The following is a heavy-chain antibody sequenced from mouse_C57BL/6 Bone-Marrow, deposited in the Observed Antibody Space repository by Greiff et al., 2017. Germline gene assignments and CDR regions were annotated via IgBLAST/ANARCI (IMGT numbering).Heavy chain of an antibody. D-gene: IGHD3-2*02. CDR1: GYTFTSYW. CDR2: IDPSDSYT. CDR3: VRLSDR. J-gene: IGHJ2*01. Sequence: QVQLQQPGAELVMPGASVKLSCKASGYTFTSYWMHWVKQRPGQGLAWIGEIDPSDSYTNYNQTFKGKSTLTVDKSSSTAYMQLSSLTSEDSAVYYCVRLSDRWGQGTTLTVSS. V-gene: IGHV1-69*01.